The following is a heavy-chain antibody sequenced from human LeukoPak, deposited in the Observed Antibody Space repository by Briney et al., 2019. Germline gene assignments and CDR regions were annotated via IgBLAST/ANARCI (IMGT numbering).Heavy chain of an antibody. CDR1: GGTFSSYA. D-gene: IGHD3-22*01. CDR2: ISAYNGNT. V-gene: IGHV1-18*01. CDR3: ARAKATYYDSSGLGY. J-gene: IGHJ4*02. Sequence: ASVKVSCKASGGTFSSYAISWVRQAPGQGLEWMRWISAYNGNTNYAQKLQGRVTMTTDTSTSTAYMELRSLRSDDTAVYYCARAKATYYDSSGLGYWGQGTLVTVSS.